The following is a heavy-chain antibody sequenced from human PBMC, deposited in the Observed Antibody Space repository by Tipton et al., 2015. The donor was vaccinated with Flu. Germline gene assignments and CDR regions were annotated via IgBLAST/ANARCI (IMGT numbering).Heavy chain of an antibody. CDR3: ARARTPYYYYAMDV. D-gene: IGHD1-14*01. CDR1: GGSMSSQY. Sequence: TLSLTCYVSGGSMSSQYWSWIRQPPGKGLEWIGYIYNSGSTDFNPSLKSRVTISLDTAKNQFSLKLSSVTAADTAVYFCARARTPYYYYAMDVWGQGTTVTVSS. V-gene: IGHV4-59*11. CDR2: IYNSGST. J-gene: IGHJ6*02.